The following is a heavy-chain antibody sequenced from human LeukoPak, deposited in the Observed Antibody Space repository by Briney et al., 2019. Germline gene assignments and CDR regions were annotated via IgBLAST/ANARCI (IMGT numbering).Heavy chain of an antibody. CDR2: IIPIFGPA. CDR3: ARREDLVVVVPAAIRDDAFDI. J-gene: IGHJ3*02. CDR1: GGTFSSYA. D-gene: IGHD2-2*02. V-gene: IGHV1-69*05. Sequence: GASVKVSCKASGGTFSSYAISWVRQAPGQGLEWMGGIIPIFGPANYAQKFQGRVTITTDESTSTAYMELSSLRSEDTAVYYCARREDLVVVVPAAIRDDAFDIWGQGTMVTVSS.